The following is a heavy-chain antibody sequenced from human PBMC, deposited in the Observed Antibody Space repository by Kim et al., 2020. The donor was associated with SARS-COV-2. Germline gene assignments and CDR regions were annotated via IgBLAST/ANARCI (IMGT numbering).Heavy chain of an antibody. CDR1: GYSFSSYG. Sequence: GESLKISCAASGYSFSSYGMDWVRQAPGKGLEWVANINSGGSTINYTASLKGRFTISSDNAMNTPYLQLNSLRASDTAVYYCARRYRYCDSRGYYYH. CDR3: ARRYRYCDSRGYYYH. J-gene: IGHJ6*01. CDR2: INSGGSTI. V-gene: IGHV3-48*03. D-gene: IGHD3-22*01.